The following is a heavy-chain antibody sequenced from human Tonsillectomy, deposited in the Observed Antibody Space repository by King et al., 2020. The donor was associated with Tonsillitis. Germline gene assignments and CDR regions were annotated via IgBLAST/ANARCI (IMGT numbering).Heavy chain of an antibody. CDR3: ASQGRFLQWLSEYYFDY. CDR2: INPSGGST. D-gene: IGHD3-3*01. V-gene: IGHV1-46*01. Sequence: VQLVESGAEVKKPGASVKVSCKASGYTFTSYHMHWVRQAPGQGLEWMGIINPSGGSTSYAQKFQGRVTMTRDTSTSTVYMELSSLRSEDTAVYYCASQGRFLQWLSEYYFDYWGQGTLVTVSS. J-gene: IGHJ4*02. CDR1: GYTFTSYH.